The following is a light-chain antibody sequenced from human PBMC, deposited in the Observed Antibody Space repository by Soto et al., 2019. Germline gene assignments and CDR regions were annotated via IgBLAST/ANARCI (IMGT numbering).Light chain of an antibody. V-gene: IGLV2-14*01. CDR3: ASFTNVDTWV. Sequence: QSALTQPASVSGSPGQSITISCTGTGSDVGAYHYVSWFQQRPGKAPKVMIYEVSNRPSGISNRFSGSKSGNTASLTISGLQAEDEADYYCASFTNVDTWVFGGGTKVTVL. CDR1: GSDVGAYHY. J-gene: IGLJ3*02. CDR2: EVS.